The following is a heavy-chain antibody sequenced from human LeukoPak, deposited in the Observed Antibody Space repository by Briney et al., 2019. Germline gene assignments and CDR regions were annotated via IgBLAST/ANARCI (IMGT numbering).Heavy chain of an antibody. J-gene: IGHJ4*02. CDR3: AREEALYDFWSGYYERYYFDY. CDR2: IKQDGSEK. D-gene: IGHD3-3*01. CDR1: GFTFGSYW. Sequence: PGGSLRLSCAASGFTFGSYWMSWVRQAPGKGLEWVANIKQDGSEKYYVDSVKGRFTISRDNAKNSLYLQMNSLRAEDTAVYYCAREEALYDFWSGYYERYYFDYWGQGTLVTVSS. V-gene: IGHV3-7*03.